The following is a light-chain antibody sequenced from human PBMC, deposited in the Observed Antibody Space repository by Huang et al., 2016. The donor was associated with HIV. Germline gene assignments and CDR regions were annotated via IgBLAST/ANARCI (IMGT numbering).Light chain of an antibody. V-gene: IGKV3-15*01. CDR1: QSVSSN. J-gene: IGKJ1*01. CDR2: SAS. CDR3: QQYDTWPRGT. Sequence: EIVMTQSPATLSVSPGERATLSCRASQSVSSNLAWYQQKPGQAPRLLIYSASTRVTGIPGRFSGSGSGKEFTLTLSSLQSEDFAVYYCQQYDTWPRGTFGQGTKVEVK.